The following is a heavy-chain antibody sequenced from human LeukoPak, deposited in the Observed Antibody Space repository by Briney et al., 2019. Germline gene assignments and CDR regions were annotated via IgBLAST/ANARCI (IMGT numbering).Heavy chain of an antibody. D-gene: IGHD3-9*01. CDR3: ARDQLLRYFDWLPTYYFDY. Sequence: TGGSLRLSCAASGFTFSSYSMNWVRQAPGKGLEWVSCISSSSSYIYYADSVKGRFTISRDNSKNTLYLQMNSLRAEDTAVYYCARDQLLRYFDWLPTYYFDYWGQGTLVTVSS. CDR2: ISSSSSYI. J-gene: IGHJ4*02. V-gene: IGHV3-21*01. CDR1: GFTFSSYS.